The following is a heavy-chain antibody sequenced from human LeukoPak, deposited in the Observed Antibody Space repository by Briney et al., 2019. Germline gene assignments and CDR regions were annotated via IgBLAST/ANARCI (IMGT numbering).Heavy chain of an antibody. J-gene: IGHJ3*02. V-gene: IGHV3-23*01. D-gene: IGHD1-20*01. CDR3: ATKTWYNYNFYAFDI. CDR1: GFTVSSNY. CDR2: ISGSGGST. Sequence: PGGSLRLSCAASGFTVSSNYMNWVRQAPGKGLEWVSAISGSGGSTYYADSVKGRFTISRDNSKNTLFLQMNSLRAEDTAVYYCATKTWYNYNFYAFDIWGRGTMVTVSA.